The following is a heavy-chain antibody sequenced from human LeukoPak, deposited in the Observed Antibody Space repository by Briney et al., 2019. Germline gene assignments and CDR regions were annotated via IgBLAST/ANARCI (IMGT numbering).Heavy chain of an antibody. CDR2: INPNSGGT. J-gene: IGHJ6*03. CDR3: ARDRFEGDYGDYEITWYYYYMDV. CDR1: GYTFTGYY. Sequence: ASVKVSCKASGYTFTGYYMHWVRQAPGQGLEWMGWINPNSGGTNYAQKFQGRVTMTRDTSISTAYMELSRLRSDDTAVYYCARDRFEGDYGDYEITWYYYYMDVWGKGTTVTVSS. D-gene: IGHD4-17*01. V-gene: IGHV1-2*02.